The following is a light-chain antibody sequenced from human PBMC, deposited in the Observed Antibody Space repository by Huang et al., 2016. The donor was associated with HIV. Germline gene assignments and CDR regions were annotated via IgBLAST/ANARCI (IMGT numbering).Light chain of an antibody. CDR1: QSISSW. CDR3: QQYNIYYPT. J-gene: IGKJ1*01. V-gene: IGKV1-5*03. Sequence: DIQMTQSPSTLSASVGDRVTITCRASQSISSWLAWYQQKPVKAPKLLIYKASSLESGVPSKFSGSGSGTEFTLTISSLHPDDFTTYYCQQYNIYYPTFGQGTKVEIK. CDR2: KAS.